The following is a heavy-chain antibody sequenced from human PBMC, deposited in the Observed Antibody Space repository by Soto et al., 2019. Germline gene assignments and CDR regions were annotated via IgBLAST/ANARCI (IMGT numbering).Heavy chain of an antibody. D-gene: IGHD3-16*02. CDR1: GGSISSGGYS. Sequence: LCGGSISSGGYSWSWIRQHPGKGLEWIGYIYYSGSTYYNPSLKSRVTISVDTSKNQFSLKLTSVTAADTAVYYCARVSDSWGQGTLVTVSS. J-gene: IGHJ4*02. V-gene: IGHV4-31*02. CDR3: ARVSDS. CDR2: IYYSGST.